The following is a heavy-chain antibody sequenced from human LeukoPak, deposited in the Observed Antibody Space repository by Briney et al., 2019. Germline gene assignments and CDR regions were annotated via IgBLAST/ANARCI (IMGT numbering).Heavy chain of an antibody. Sequence: GGSLRLSCTASGFTFGDYAMNWVRQAPGKGLEWVSSISSSSSYIYYADSVKGRFTISRDNAKNSLYLQMNSLRAEDTAVYYCARDAGPYYDFWSGYNPFDYWGQGTLVTVSS. CDR3: ARDAGPYYDFWSGYNPFDY. V-gene: IGHV3-21*01. CDR1: GFTFGDYA. CDR2: ISSSSSYI. D-gene: IGHD3-3*01. J-gene: IGHJ4*01.